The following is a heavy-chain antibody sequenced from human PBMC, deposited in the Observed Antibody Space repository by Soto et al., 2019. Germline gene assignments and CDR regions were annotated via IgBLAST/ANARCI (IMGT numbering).Heavy chain of an antibody. V-gene: IGHV1-18*04. D-gene: IGHD3-22*01. J-gene: IGHJ3*02. Sequence: GASVKVSCKASGYTVTSYGISCVRQAPGQVLEWMGWISAYNGNTNYAQKLQDRVIMTTDTSTSTAYMELRSLRSDDTAVYYCARDQYYDSSGFLAASDIWGQGTMVTVSS. CDR3: ARDQYYDSSGFLAASDI. CDR1: GYTVTSYG. CDR2: ISAYNGNT.